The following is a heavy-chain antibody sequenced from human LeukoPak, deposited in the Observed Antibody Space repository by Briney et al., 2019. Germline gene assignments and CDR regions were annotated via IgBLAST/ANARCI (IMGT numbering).Heavy chain of an antibody. J-gene: IGHJ4*02. V-gene: IGHV3-30*02. Sequence: PGGSLTLSCAASRFTFSSYGMHWVRQAPGKGLEWVAFIRYDGSNKYYADSVKGRFTISRDNSKNTLYLQMNSLRAEDTAVYYCARDLQVGALYFFDYWGQGTLVTVSS. CDR1: RFTFSSYG. D-gene: IGHD1-26*01. CDR2: IRYDGSNK. CDR3: ARDLQVGALYFFDY.